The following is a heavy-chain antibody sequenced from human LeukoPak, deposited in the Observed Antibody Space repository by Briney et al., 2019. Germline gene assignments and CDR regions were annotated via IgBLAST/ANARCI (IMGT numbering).Heavy chain of an antibody. J-gene: IGHJ4*02. D-gene: IGHD6-6*01. Sequence: GWSLRLSCAASGITFDDYAMHWVRQAPGKGLELVAGISWNSNTIGYADSVKGRFTISRDNAKKSLYLQMNSLRGEDTALYYCAKDRYSSSSTYFDYWGQGTLVTVSS. CDR1: GITFDDYA. CDR3: AKDRYSSSSTYFDY. CDR2: ISWNSNTI. V-gene: IGHV3-9*01.